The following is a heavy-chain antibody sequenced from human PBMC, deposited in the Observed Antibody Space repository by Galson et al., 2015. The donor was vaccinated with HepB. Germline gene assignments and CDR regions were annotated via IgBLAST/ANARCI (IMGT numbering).Heavy chain of an antibody. V-gene: IGHV3-30-3*01. CDR2: ISYDGSNK. CDR3: ARGYPAIYFDY. CDR1: GFTFSSYA. Sequence: SLRLSCAASGFTFSSYAMHWVRQAPGKGLEWVAVISYDGSNKYYADSVKGRFTISRDNSKNTLYLQMNSLRAEYTAVYYCARGYPAIYFDYWGQGTLVTVSS. D-gene: IGHD2-2*02. J-gene: IGHJ4*02.